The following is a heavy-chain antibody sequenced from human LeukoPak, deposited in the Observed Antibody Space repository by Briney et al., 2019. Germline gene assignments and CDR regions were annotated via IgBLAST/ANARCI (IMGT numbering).Heavy chain of an antibody. Sequence: GGSLRLSCAASGFTFSSNWMHWVRQAPGKGLVWVSRINEDGSTTNSADSVKGRSTIFRDNAKNTLYLQMNSLRAEDTAVYYCVRDLGGRSGHWGQGTLVTVSS. D-gene: IGHD1-26*01. CDR1: GFTFSSNW. J-gene: IGHJ4*02. CDR2: INEDGSTT. CDR3: VRDLGGRSGH. V-gene: IGHV3-74*01.